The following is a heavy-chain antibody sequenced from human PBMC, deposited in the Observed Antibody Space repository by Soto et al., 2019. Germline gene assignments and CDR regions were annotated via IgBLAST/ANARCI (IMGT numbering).Heavy chain of an antibody. Sequence: ASVKVSCKASGYTFTSYVISWVRQAPGQGLEWMGWISAYNGNTKYAQKLQGRVTMTTDTSTSTANMELRSLRSDDTAVYYCAREPNYIDYWGQGTLVTVSS. V-gene: IGHV1-18*01. J-gene: IGHJ4*02. CDR1: GYTFTSYV. CDR2: ISAYNGNT. CDR3: AREPNYIDY.